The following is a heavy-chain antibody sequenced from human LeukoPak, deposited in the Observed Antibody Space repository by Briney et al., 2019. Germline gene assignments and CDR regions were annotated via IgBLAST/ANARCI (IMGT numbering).Heavy chain of an antibody. CDR3: ATAPRGIVLAGRDY. Sequence: GGSQRLSCAASGFTFSRYWMSWVRQAPGKGLEWVANVNQDGSERYYVDSVKGRFIISRDNAKNSLSLQMNTLRAEDTAVYYCATAPRGIVLAGRDYWGQGTLVTVSS. V-gene: IGHV3-7*01. J-gene: IGHJ4*02. D-gene: IGHD2-2*01. CDR2: VNQDGSER. CDR1: GFTFSRYW.